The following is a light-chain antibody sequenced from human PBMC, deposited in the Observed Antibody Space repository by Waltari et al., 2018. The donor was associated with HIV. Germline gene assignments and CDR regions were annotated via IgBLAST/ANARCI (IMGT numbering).Light chain of an antibody. CDR1: QSVSSN. V-gene: IGKV3-15*01. Sequence: EIVMTQSPATVSVSPGERATLSCRASQSVSSNLAWYQQKPGQAPRLLIYGASTRATGIPARFSGSGSGTEFTLTISSLQSEDFAVYYCQQYNKWPLYTFGQGTKLEIK. J-gene: IGKJ2*01. CDR2: GAS. CDR3: QQYNKWPLYT.